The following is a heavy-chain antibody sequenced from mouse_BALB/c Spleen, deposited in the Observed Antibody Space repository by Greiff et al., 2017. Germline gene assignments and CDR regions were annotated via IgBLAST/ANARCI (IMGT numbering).Heavy chain of an antibody. CDR2: INPYNDGT. CDR1: GYTFTSYV. CDR3: ARGLNYGSSYEKRFAY. D-gene: IGHD1-1*01. J-gene: IGHJ3*01. V-gene: IGHV1-14*01. Sequence: EVQLQQSGPELVKPGASVKMSCKASGYTFTSYVMHWVKQKPGQGLEWIGYINPYNDGTKYNEKFKGKATLTSDKSSSTAYMELSSLTSEDSAVYYCARGLNYGSSYEKRFAYWGQGTLVTVSA.